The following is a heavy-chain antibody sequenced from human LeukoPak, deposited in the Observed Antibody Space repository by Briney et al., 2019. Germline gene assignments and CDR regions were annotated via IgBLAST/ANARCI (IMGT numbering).Heavy chain of an antibody. J-gene: IGHJ4*02. CDR1: GGTFSSYA. CDR2: IIPIFGTA. D-gene: IGHD3-10*01. CDR3: ARVTPDYYGTGSYGYYFDY. V-gene: IGHV1-69*05. Sequence: SVKVSCKASGGTFSSYAISWVRQAPGQGLEWMGRIIPIFGTANYAQKFQGRVTITTDESTSTAYMELSSLRSEDTAVYYCARVTPDYYGTGSYGYYFDYWGQGTLVTVSS.